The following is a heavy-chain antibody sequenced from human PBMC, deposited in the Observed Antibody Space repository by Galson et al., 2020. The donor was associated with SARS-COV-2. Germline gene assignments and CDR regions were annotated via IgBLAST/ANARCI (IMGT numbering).Heavy chain of an antibody. CDR2: IRGDGSER. Sequence: GGSLSLSCAVSGFTFNDYWMSWFRQAPGKGLEWVANIRGDGSERNYVDSVKGRFSISRDNAVNSLYLQMNSLTVEDTAVYYCSREDWQGGCWGQGTLVTVSS. CDR1: GFTFNDYW. J-gene: IGHJ4*02. D-gene: IGHD3-9*01. CDR3: SREDWQGGC. V-gene: IGHV3-7*01.